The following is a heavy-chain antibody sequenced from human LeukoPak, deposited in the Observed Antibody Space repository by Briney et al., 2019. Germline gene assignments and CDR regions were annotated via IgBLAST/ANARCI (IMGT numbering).Heavy chain of an antibody. CDR3: ARRIWFGELLGNWFDP. V-gene: IGHV5-51*01. Sequence: GESLKISCKGSGYSFTSYWIGWVRQMPGKGLEWMGIIYPGDSDTRYSPSFQGQVTISADKSISTAYLQWSGLKASDTAMYYCARRIWFGELLGNWFDPWGQGTLVTVSS. CDR2: IYPGDSDT. D-gene: IGHD3-10*01. CDR1: GYSFTSYW. J-gene: IGHJ5*02.